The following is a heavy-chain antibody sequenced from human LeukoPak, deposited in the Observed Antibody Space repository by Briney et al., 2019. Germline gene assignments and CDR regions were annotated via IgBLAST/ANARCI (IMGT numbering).Heavy chain of an antibody. D-gene: IGHD4/OR15-4a*01. CDR3: ARDRANLHWFDP. J-gene: IGHJ5*02. Sequence: ASVKVSCKASGDTFSSYAISWVRQAPGQGLGWMGRIIPIFGTANYAQKFQGRVTITTDESTSTAYMELSSLRSDDTAVYYCARDRANLHWFDPWGQGTLVTVSS. CDR1: GDTFSSYA. CDR2: IIPIFGTA. V-gene: IGHV1-69*05.